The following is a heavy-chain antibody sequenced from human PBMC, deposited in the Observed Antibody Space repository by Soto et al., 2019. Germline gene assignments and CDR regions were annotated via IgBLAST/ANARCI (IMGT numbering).Heavy chain of an antibody. CDR3: ARDEACGGSCYYIDY. Sequence: QVQLVESGGGVVQPGRSLRLSCAASGFTFSSYGMHWVRRAPGKGLEWVAVIWYDGSNKYYADSVKGRFTISRDNSKNTLYLQMNSLRAEDTAVYYCARDEACGGSCYYIDYWGQGTLVTVSS. D-gene: IGHD2-15*01. V-gene: IGHV3-33*01. J-gene: IGHJ4*02. CDR2: IWYDGSNK. CDR1: GFTFSSYG.